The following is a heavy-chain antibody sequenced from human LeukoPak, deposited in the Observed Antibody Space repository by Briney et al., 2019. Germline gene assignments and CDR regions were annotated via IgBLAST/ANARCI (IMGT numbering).Heavy chain of an antibody. CDR3: ARHLGLVTPRFDP. J-gene: IGHJ5*02. D-gene: IGHD3/OR15-3a*01. CDR2: MNPNSGNT. Sequence: ASVRVSCKASGYTFTSYDINWVRQAPGQGLEWMGWMNPNSGNTGYAQKFQGRVTIGRNISRSTAYMELTSLRSEDTAVYYCARHLGLVTPRFDPWGQGTLVIVSS. CDR1: GYTFTSYD. V-gene: IGHV1-8*03.